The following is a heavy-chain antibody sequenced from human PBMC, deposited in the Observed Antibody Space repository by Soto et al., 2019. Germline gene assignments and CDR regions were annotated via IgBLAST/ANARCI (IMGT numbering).Heavy chain of an antibody. J-gene: IGHJ4*02. CDR2: IKEDGSER. CDR3: ARATGADKEDY. Sequence: EVQLVESGGGLVQPGGSLRLSCAASGFTFSSYWMSWFRQAPGKGLEWVANIKEDGSERYYVDSVKGRFTISGDNDKHSLYLQMNSLRAEDTAVYYCARATGADKEDYWGQGTLVTVSS. CDR1: GFTFSSYW. V-gene: IGHV3-7*04. D-gene: IGHD3-10*01.